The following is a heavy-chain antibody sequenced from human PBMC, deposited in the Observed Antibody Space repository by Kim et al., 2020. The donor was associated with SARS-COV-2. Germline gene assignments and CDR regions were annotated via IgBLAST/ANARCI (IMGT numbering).Heavy chain of an antibody. V-gene: IGHV3-43*01. CDR3: AKGGIAAAGGYYYGMDV. D-gene: IGHD6-13*01. Sequence: GGSLRLSCAASGFTFDDYTMHWVRQAPGKGLEWVSLISWDGGSTYYADSVKGRFTISRDNSKNSLYLQMNSLRTEDTALYYCAKGGIAAAGGYYYGMDVWGQGPTVTVSS. CDR1: GFTFDDYT. CDR2: ISWDGGST. J-gene: IGHJ6*02.